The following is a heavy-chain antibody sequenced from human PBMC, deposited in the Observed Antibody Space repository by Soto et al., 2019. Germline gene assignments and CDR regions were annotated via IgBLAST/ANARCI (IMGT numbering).Heavy chain of an antibody. CDR3: ARAHYYGMDV. CDR2: IYYSGST. Sequence: SETLSLTCPVSGCSVSSGSYCWSWIRQPPGKGLEWIGYIYYSGSTNYNPSLKSRVTISVDTSKNQFSLKLSSVTAADTAAYYCARAHYYGMDVWGQGTTVTVSS. J-gene: IGHJ6*02. CDR1: GCSVSSGSYC. V-gene: IGHV4-61*01.